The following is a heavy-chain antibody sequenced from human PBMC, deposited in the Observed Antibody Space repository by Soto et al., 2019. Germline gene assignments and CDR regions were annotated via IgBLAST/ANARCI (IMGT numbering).Heavy chain of an antibody. CDR1: GFSFSSYW. CDR3: ARSRLVEAFEY. Sequence: GWSLRLSCAVSGFSFSSYWMHLVRQAPGKGLVWVSRSNSDGSSTSYADSVKGRFTISRDSVKNTLYLQMNSLRAEDTAVYYCARSRLVEAFEYWGEGTLVTVSS. V-gene: IGHV3-74*01. J-gene: IGHJ4*02. CDR2: SNSDGSST. D-gene: IGHD6-6*01.